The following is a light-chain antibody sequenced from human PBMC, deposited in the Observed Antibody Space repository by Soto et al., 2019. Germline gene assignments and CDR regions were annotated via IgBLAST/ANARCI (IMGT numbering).Light chain of an antibody. Sequence: EIVMTQSPATLSVSPGERVTLSCRASQSVFSSLAWFQQKPGQAPRLLIYGAATRATGIPARFSGGGSGTEFTLTISSLQSEDFAVYFCQQYGSSPGLFTFGPGSKVDFK. J-gene: IGKJ3*01. CDR1: QSVFSS. V-gene: IGKV3-15*01. CDR3: QQYGSSPGLFT. CDR2: GAA.